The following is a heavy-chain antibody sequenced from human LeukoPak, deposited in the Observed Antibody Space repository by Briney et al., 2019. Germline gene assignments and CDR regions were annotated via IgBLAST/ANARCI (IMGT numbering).Heavy chain of an antibody. V-gene: IGHV1-18*01. J-gene: IGHJ4*02. CDR3: ARAKVMVTGYFDY. Sequence: ASVKVSCKASGYTFTNYGISWVRQAPGQGLEWMGWINAYNGNTDSAQKFQGRVTMATDTSTSTAYMELSSLRSGDTAVYYCARAKVMVTGYFDYWGQGTLVTVSS. CDR2: INAYNGNT. CDR1: GYTFTNYG. D-gene: IGHD5-18*01.